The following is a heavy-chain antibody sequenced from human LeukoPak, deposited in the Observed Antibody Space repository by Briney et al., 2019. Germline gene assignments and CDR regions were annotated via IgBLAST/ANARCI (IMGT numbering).Heavy chain of an antibody. CDR2: INHSGST. CDR1: GGSFSGYY. CDR3: ARGNRYQLLPALFDY. Sequence: PSETLSLTCAVYGGSFSGYYWSWIRQPPGKGLEWIGEINHSGSTNYNPSLKSRVTISVDTSKSQFSLKLSSVTAADTAVYYCARGNRYQLLPALFDYWGQGTLVTVSS. J-gene: IGHJ4*02. V-gene: IGHV4-34*01. D-gene: IGHD2-2*01.